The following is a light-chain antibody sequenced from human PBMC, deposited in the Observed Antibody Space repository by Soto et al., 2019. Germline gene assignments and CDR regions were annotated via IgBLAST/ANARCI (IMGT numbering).Light chain of an antibody. CDR2: AVS. CDR3: CSYTASDIWV. V-gene: IGLV2-11*01. Sequence: QSALTQPRSVSGSPGQSVTISCTGTNSDVGGYNFVSWYQQLPGKAPKLMISAVSQRPSGVPDRFSGSKSGNTASLTISGLQADDEADYFCCSYTASDIWVFGGGTKLPVL. CDR1: NSDVGGYNF. J-gene: IGLJ3*02.